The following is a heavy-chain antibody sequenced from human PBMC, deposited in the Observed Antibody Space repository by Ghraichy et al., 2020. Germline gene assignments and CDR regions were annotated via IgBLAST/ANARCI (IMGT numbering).Heavy chain of an antibody. Sequence: GGSLRLSCAASGFTLRNYGMTWVRQSPGKGLEWVSSISGSGGSTYYAESVKGRFSISRDNSKKTLYLQMNSLRAEDTAIYYCAKEGGGVGECAFDVWGQGTKVPFSS. CDR2: ISGSGGST. J-gene: IGHJ3*01. CDR3: AKEGGGVGECAFDV. D-gene: IGHD3-10*01. CDR1: GFTLRNYG. V-gene: IGHV3-23*01.